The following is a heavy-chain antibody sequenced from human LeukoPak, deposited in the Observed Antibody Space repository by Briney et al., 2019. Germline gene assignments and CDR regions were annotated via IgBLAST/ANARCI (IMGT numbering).Heavy chain of an antibody. CDR3: ARESPGWNDSS. CDR2: INSDGSST. D-gene: IGHD1-1*01. J-gene: IGHJ5*02. Sequence: PGGSLRLSCAASGFTFSSYWMHWVRQAPGKGLVWVSRINSDGSSTSYADSVKGRFTISGDNAKNTLYLQMNSLRAEDTAVYYCARESPGWNDSSWGQGTLVTVSS. CDR1: GFTFSSYW. V-gene: IGHV3-74*01.